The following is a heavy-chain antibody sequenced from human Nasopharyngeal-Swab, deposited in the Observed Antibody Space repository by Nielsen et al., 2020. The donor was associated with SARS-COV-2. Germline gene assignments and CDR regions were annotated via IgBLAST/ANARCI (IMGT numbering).Heavy chain of an antibody. CDR2: INPGSGGT. J-gene: IGHJ6*02. D-gene: IGHD2-2*01. V-gene: IGHV1-46*01. CDR3: ARRGRCSGSSCDMDV. CDR1: GYTCTSYY. Sequence: ASVKVSCKASGYTCTSYYIHWVRQAPGQGLEWMGMINPGSGGTTYAQKFQGRVTMTRDTSTSTVFMDLSSLRSEDTAVYYCARRGRCSGSSCDMDVWGQGTTVTVSS.